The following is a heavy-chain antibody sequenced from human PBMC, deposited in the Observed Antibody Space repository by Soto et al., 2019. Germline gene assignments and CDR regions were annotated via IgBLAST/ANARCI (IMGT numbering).Heavy chain of an antibody. Sequence: DVQLVESGGDLVQPGGSLRLSCAASGFAFSDASMRWVRQAPGKGLEWVGGIKTKSSGGTTDYAAPVKGRFTISRDDSKNTVYLQMDSLKAEDTAVYSCTPLASGHYGYDFWGQGTLVTVSS. CDR1: GFAFSDAS. V-gene: IGHV3-15*01. CDR2: IKTKSSGGTT. CDR3: TPLASGHYGYDF. D-gene: IGHD3-3*01. J-gene: IGHJ4*02.